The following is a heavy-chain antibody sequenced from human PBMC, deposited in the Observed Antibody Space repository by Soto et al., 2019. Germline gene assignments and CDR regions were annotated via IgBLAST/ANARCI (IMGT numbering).Heavy chain of an antibody. CDR2: MNPNSGNT. CDR3: ARSSRVRLLRYFDWSYSFDP. CDR1: GYTFTSYD. Sequence: ASVKVSCKASGYTFTSYDINWVRQATGQGLEWMGWMNPNSGNTGYAQKFQGRVTMTRNTSISTAYMELSSLRSEDTAVYYCARSSRVRLLRYFDWSYSFDPWGQGTLVTVSS. V-gene: IGHV1-8*01. D-gene: IGHD3-9*01. J-gene: IGHJ5*02.